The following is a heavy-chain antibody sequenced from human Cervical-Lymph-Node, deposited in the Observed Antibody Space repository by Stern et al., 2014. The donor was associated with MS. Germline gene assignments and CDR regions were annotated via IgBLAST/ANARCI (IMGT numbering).Heavy chain of an antibody. Sequence: VQLVQSGAEVKKPGASVKVSCKASGYTLTRDYMHWVRQAPGKGLEWMGIINPRGGSTTYAQRFQGRVTMTRDTSTSTVYMELSSLRSEDTAVYYCARESVDNYAFDYWGQGTLVTVSS. CDR3: ARESVDNYAFDY. CDR2: INPRGGST. V-gene: IGHV1-46*01. CDR1: GYTLTRDY. J-gene: IGHJ4*02. D-gene: IGHD1-20*01.